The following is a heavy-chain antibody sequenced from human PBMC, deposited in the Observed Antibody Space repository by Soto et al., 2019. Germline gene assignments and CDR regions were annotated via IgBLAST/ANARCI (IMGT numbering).Heavy chain of an antibody. CDR2: IYPGDSDT. V-gene: IGHV5-51*01. D-gene: IGHD6-19*01. CDR3: ARTRTGYSSGPYYFDY. Sequence: GESLKISCNGSGYSFTSYWIGWVRQMPGKGLEWMGIIYPGDSDTRYSPSFQGQVTISADKSISTAYLQWSSLKASDTAMYYCARTRTGYSSGPYYFDYWGQGTLVTVSS. J-gene: IGHJ4*02. CDR1: GYSFTSYW.